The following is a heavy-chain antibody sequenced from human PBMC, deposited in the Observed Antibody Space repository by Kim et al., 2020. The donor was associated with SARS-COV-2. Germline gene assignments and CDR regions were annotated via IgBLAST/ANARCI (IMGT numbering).Heavy chain of an antibody. J-gene: IGHJ6*01. CDR2: MNXNSGNT. V-gene: IGHV1-8*01. CDR1: GYTFTSYD. D-gene: IGHD3-10*01. Sequence: ASVKVSCKASGYTFTSYDINWVRQATGQGLEWMGWMNXNSGNTGYAQKFQGRVTXXRNTXISTAXXELXXXRSXXTAVXXCAXXXEAXXRGXXXYY. CDR3: AXXXEAXXRGXXXYY.